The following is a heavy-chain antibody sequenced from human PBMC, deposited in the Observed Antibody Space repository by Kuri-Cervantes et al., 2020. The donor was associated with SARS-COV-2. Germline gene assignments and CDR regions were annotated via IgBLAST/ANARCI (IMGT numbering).Heavy chain of an antibody. CDR3: ARGGRTRNSYYFDY. CDR2: IYTSGST. CDR1: GGSISSGSYY. D-gene: IGHD3-10*01. Sequence: SCTVPGGSISSGSYYWSWIRQPAGKGLEWIGRIYTSGSTNYNPSLKSRVTILVDTSKNQFSLKLSSVTAADTAVYYCARGGRTRNSYYFDYWGQGTLVTVSS. V-gene: IGHV4-61*02. J-gene: IGHJ4*02.